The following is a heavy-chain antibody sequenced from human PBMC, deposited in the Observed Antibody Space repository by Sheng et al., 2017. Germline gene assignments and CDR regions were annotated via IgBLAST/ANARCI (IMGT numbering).Heavy chain of an antibody. CDR3: ARHLVLAPESEPVGSSYYYNGMDV. CDR2: ISAYNGNT. V-gene: IGHV1-18*01. CDR1: GYSFSSHG. J-gene: IGHJ6*02. D-gene: IGHD2-2*01. Sequence: GPGVKKPGASVRVSCKAFGYSFSSHGISWVRQAPGQGLEWMGWISAYNGNTNYAQKFQDRVTMTTDTSTSTAYMELRSLRSDDTAVFFCARHLVLAPESEPVGSSYYYNGMDVWGQGTTVTVSS.